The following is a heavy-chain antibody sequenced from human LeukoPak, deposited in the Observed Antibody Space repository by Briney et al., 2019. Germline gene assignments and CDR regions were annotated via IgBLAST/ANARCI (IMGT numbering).Heavy chain of an antibody. V-gene: IGHV4-34*01. CDR3: ARGGYYYDSSGDIDY. CDR2: INHSGST. D-gene: IGHD3-22*01. Sequence: SETLSLTCAVYGGSFSGYYRSWIRQPPGKGLEWIGEINHSGSTNYNPSLKSRVTISVDTSKNQFSLKLSSVTAADTAVYYCARGGYYYDSSGDIDYWGQGTLVTVSS. J-gene: IGHJ4*02. CDR1: GGSFSGYY.